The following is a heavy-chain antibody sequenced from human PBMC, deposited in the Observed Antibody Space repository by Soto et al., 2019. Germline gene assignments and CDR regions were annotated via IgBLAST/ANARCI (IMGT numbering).Heavy chain of an antibody. D-gene: IGHD3-9*01. CDR2: IYSGGST. J-gene: IGHJ4*02. CDR3: ARAPYDRLYFDY. V-gene: IGHV3-53*02. CDR1: GFTVSSNY. Sequence: EVQLVETGGGLIQPGGSLRLSCAASGFTVSSNYMSWVRQAPGKGLEWVSVIYSGGSTYYADSVKGRFTISRDNSKNTLYLQMNSLRDEDTAVYYCARAPYDRLYFDYWGQGTLVTVSP.